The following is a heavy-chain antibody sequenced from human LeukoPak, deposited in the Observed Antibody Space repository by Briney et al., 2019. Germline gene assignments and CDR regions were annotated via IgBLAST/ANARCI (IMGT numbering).Heavy chain of an antibody. Sequence: GGSLRLSCAASGFTFDDYAMHWVRQAPGKGLEWVSGINWNGDSVNYADSVKGRFTISRDNAKDSLYLRMNSLRAEDTALYYCARDLLGSWGQGTLVTVSS. V-gene: IGHV3-9*01. J-gene: IGHJ5*02. CDR2: INWNGDSV. CDR3: ARDLLGS. CDR1: GFTFDDYA.